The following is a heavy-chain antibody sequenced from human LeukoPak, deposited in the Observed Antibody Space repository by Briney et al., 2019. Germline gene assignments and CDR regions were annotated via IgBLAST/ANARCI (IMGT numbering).Heavy chain of an antibody. Sequence: PGGSLRLSCAASGLTFSSYEMNWVRQAPGKGLEWVSYISSSGSTIYYADSVKGRFTISRHNAKNSLYLQMHRLRAEDPAVYYCARIVDCSNTSCYDYWGQGNLVTASS. J-gene: IGHJ4*02. V-gene: IGHV3-48*03. CDR2: ISSSGSTI. D-gene: IGHD2-2*01. CDR1: GLTFSSYE. CDR3: ARIVDCSNTSCYDY.